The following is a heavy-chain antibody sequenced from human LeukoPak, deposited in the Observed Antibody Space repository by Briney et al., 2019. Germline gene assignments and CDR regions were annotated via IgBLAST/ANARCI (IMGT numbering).Heavy chain of an antibody. J-gene: IGHJ4*02. CDR2: IHSAGRST. D-gene: IGHD2-8*01. V-gene: IGHV3-23*01. CDR3: ARVPTSGTYYYFDY. Sequence: GGSLRLSCAASGFTFSSYAMAWVRQALGKGLEWVSAIHSAGRSTYYPDSLEGRVTISRGNSKNTLYLQMKSLRPEDTAVYYCARVPTSGTYYYFDYWGQGTLVTVSS. CDR1: GFTFSSYA.